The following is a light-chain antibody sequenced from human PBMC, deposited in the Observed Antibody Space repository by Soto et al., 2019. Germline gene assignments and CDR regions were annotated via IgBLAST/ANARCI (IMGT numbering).Light chain of an antibody. CDR2: DVS. Sequence: QLVLTQPASVSGSPGQSITISCTGSSSDVGAFDYVCWHQQHPGKAPKLLIFDVSSRPSGVSSRFSASKSGNTASLTISGLQAEDEADYYCSSYTTSITHVFGTGTKVTVL. J-gene: IGLJ1*01. CDR1: SSDVGAFDY. CDR3: SSYTTSITHV. V-gene: IGLV2-14*03.